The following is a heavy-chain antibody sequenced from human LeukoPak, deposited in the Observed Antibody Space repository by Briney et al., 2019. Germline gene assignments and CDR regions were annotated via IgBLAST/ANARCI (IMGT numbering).Heavy chain of an antibody. CDR3: ARGKGSGWTFDY. V-gene: IGHV4-34*01. CDR1: GGSFRGYD. CDR2: INHSGST. D-gene: IGHD6-19*01. J-gene: IGHJ4*02. Sequence: SETLSLTCAVYGGSFRGYDWTWIRQPPGKGLEWIGEINHSGSTNYNPSLKSRVTISVDTSKNQFSLKLSSVAAADTAVYYCARGKGSGWTFDYWGQGTLVTVSS.